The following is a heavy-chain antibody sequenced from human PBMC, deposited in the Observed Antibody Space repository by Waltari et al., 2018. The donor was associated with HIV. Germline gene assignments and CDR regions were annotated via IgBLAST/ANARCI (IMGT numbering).Heavy chain of an antibody. J-gene: IGHJ4*02. CDR1: GGSISSGSYY. Sequence: QVQLQESGPGLVKPSQTLSLTCTVSGGSISSGSYYWSWIRQPAGKGLEWIGRIYTSGSTNYNPSLKSRVTISVDTSKNQFSLKLSSVTAADTAVYYCARAVDGYYDSSGYCFDYWGQGTLVTVSS. D-gene: IGHD3-22*01. CDR3: ARAVDGYYDSSGYCFDY. V-gene: IGHV4-61*02. CDR2: IYTSGST.